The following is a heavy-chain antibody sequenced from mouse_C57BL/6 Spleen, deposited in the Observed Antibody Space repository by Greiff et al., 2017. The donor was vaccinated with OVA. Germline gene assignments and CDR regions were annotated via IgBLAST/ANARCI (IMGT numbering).Heavy chain of an antibody. J-gene: IGHJ2*01. Sequence: QVHVKQSGPGLVQPSQSLSITCTVSGFSLTSYGVHWVRQSPGKGLEWRGVIGSGGSTDHNAAFISRLSISKDNSKSHVFFKMNSLQADDTAIYYCASLGDYDYWGQGTTLTVSS. D-gene: IGHD2-4*01. CDR3: ASLGDYDY. CDR2: IGSGGST. V-gene: IGHV2-2*01. CDR1: GFSLTSYG.